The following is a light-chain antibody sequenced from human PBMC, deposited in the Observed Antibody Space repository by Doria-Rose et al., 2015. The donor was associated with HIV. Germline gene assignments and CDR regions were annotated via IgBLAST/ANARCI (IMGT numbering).Light chain of an antibody. CDR1: QSFSSTY. Sequence: TQSPGTLSLSPGERATLSCRASQSFSSTYLAWYQLKPGQAPSLLIYDGSTRATGIPDRFSASGSETDFTLTVNRLEPEDFALYYCHQYGTSWTFGQGTKVEI. J-gene: IGKJ1*01. V-gene: IGKV3-20*01. CDR3: HQYGTSWT. CDR2: DGS.